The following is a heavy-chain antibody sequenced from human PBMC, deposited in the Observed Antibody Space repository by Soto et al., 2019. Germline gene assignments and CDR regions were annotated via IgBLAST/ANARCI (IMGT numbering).Heavy chain of an antibody. CDR3: ARDRVAAAGSNFDY. CDR1: GGSISSGGYY. V-gene: IGHV4-31*03. Sequence: QVQLQESGPGLVKPSQTLSLTCTVSGGSISSGGYYWSWIRQHPGKGLEWIGYIYYSGSTYYNPSLRSRVTISVHTSKNQFSLKLSSVTAADTAVYYCARDRVAAAGSNFDYWGQGTLVTVSS. D-gene: IGHD6-13*01. CDR2: IYYSGST. J-gene: IGHJ4*02.